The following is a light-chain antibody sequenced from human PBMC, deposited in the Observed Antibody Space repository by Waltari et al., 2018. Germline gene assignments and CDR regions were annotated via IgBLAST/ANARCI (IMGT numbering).Light chain of an antibody. CDR2: DVS. J-gene: IGLJ1*01. CDR3: CSYAGSYSYV. Sequence: QSALTQPRSASGSPRQSVTISCTATSSDVGGYNYVSWYQQHPGKAPKLMIYDVSERPSGVPDRFSGSKSGNTASLTISGLQAEDEADYYCCSYAGSYSYVFGTGTKVTVL. CDR1: SSDVGGYNY. V-gene: IGLV2-11*01.